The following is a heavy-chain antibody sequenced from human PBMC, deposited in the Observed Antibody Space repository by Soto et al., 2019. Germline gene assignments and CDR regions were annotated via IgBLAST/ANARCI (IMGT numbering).Heavy chain of an antibody. CDR3: AKGRSYYYYYGVDV. CDR2: ISSNGGST. V-gene: IGHV3-64*01. CDR1: GFTFSSYS. J-gene: IGHJ6*02. Sequence: GGSLRLSCAASGFTFSSYSMHWVRQAPGKGLEYVSVISSNGGSTYYANSVKGRFTVSRDNSKNTLYLQMGSLRAEDMAVYYCAKGRSYYYYYGVDVWGQGTTVTVSS.